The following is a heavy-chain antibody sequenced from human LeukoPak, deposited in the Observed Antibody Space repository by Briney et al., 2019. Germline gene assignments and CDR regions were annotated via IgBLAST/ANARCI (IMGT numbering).Heavy chain of an antibody. CDR3: ARHDNEVTIVRGAINWYEYYGMDV. D-gene: IGHD3-10*01. Sequence: GGSLRLSCAASGFSFSSYDMNWVREAPGKGLEWVSYLSSSGSTIYYADSVKGRFTISRDNAKNSLYLQMYSLRAEDTAVYYYARHDNEVTIVRGAINWYEYYGMDVWGQRTTVTVSS. V-gene: IGHV3-48*03. CDR2: LSSSGSTI. CDR1: GFSFSSYD. J-gene: IGHJ6*02.